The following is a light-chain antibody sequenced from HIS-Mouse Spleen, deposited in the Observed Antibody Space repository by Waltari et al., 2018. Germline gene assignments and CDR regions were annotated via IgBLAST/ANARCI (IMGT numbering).Light chain of an antibody. CDR2: STN. J-gene: IGLJ3*02. V-gene: IGLV1-44*01. CDR3: AAWDDSLNGWV. CDR1: SSNIGSNT. Sequence: QSVLTQPPSASGTPGQRVTISCSGSSSNIGSNTVNWYQQLPGTAPKLLIHSTNPRPSGVPDRCAGSKSGTSASLAISGHQSEDEADYYCAAWDDSLNGWVFGGGTKLTVL.